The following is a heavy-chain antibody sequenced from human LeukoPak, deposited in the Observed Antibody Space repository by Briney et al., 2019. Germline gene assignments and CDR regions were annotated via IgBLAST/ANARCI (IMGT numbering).Heavy chain of an antibody. CDR1: GGSISSSNFY. J-gene: IGHJ6*03. Sequence: SETLSLTCTVSGGSISSSNFYWGWIRQPPGKGLEWIGSIYYSGSTYYNPSLKSRVSISVDTSKNQFSLKLSSVTAADTAVYYCASLYCSGGSCYQYYYYYMDVWGKGTTVTISS. CDR2: IYYSGST. CDR3: ASLYCSGGSCYQYYYYYMDV. V-gene: IGHV4-39*07. D-gene: IGHD2-15*01.